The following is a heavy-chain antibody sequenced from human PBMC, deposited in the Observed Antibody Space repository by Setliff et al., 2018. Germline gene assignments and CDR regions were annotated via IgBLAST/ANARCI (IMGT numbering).Heavy chain of an antibody. CDR1: GTTMNSNVYF. J-gene: IGHJ4*02. D-gene: IGHD6-19*01. V-gene: IGHV4-39*02. CDR3: ARESYSSGWYGTSAGLLFDF. CDR2: VSSSGTT. Sequence: ETLSLTCTVSGTTMNSNVYFWSWIRQSPGQGLEWIGSVSSSGTTYYIPSLRGRVTIYADTSKKEFSLWLTSVTAADTAMYFCARESYSSGWYGTSAGLLFDFWGQGALVTVSS.